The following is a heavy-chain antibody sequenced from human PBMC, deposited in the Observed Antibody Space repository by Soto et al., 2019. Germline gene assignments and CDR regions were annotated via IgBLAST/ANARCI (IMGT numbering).Heavy chain of an antibody. J-gene: IGHJ4*02. Sequence: QVQLQQWGAGLLKPSETLSLTCAVYGGSFSGYYWSWIRQPPGKGLEWIGEINHSGSTNYNPSLKSRVTISVDTFKNQFSLKLSSVTAADTAVYYCGRGPSWRGGFDYWGQGTLVTVSS. V-gene: IGHV4-34*01. CDR1: GGSFSGYY. CDR3: GRGPSWRGGFDY. D-gene: IGHD2-2*01. CDR2: INHSGST.